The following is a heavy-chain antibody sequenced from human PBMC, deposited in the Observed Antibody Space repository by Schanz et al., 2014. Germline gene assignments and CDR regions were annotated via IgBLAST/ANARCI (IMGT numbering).Heavy chain of an antibody. D-gene: IGHD2-15*01. J-gene: IGHJ6*02. CDR1: GFTFNSYA. CDR3: AKGMGYCSGGTCYDYYYYGLDV. CDR2: ISHSGGSK. V-gene: IGHV3-23*01. Sequence: EVQLLESGGGLVQPGGSLRLSCAASGFTFNSYAMTWVRQAPGKGLEWVSSISHSGGSKYYADSAKGRFTISRDNSENTLYLQMNSLSADDTAVFYCAKGMGYCSGGTCYDYYYYGLDVWGQGTTVTVSS.